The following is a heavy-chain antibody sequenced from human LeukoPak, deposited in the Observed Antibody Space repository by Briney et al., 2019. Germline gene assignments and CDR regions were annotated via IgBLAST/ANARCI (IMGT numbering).Heavy chain of an antibody. D-gene: IGHD6-13*01. J-gene: IGHJ4*02. CDR1: GFTFSSYA. Sequence: GGSLRLSCAASGFTFSSYAMSWVRQAPGKGLEWVSAISGSGGSTYYADSVKGRFPISRDNSKNTLYLQMNSLRAEDTAVYYCAKGRIAAGYYFDYWGQGTLVTVSS. V-gene: IGHV3-23*01. CDR3: AKGRIAAGYYFDY. CDR2: ISGSGGST.